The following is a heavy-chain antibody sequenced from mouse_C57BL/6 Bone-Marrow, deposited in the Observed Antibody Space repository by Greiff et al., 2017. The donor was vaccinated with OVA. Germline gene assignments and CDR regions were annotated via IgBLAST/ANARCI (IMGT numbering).Heavy chain of an antibody. Sequence: VQLQQSGPELVKPGASVTIPCKASGYTFTDYNMDWVKQSPGKSLEWIGDINPNNGGTIYNQKFKGKATLTVDKSSSTAYMELRSLTSEDTAVYYCARGGGYSNGFDYWGQGTTLTVSS. J-gene: IGHJ2*01. CDR2: INPNNGGT. CDR3: ARGGGYSNGFDY. D-gene: IGHD2-5*01. CDR1: GYTFTDYN. V-gene: IGHV1-18*01.